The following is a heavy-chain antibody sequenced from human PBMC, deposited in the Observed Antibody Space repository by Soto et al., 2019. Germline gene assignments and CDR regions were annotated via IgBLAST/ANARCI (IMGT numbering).Heavy chain of an antibody. CDR1: GFTFSDFG. CDR2: VWYDGTAK. V-gene: IGHV3-33*01. D-gene: IGHD3-16*01. Sequence: PGGSLRLSCSASGFTFSDFGMYWVRQAPGKGLEWVAVVWYDGTAKYYGDSVKGRFTISRDNSKNMVYLQMDSLRADDTAVYYCAREFSLALHFWGQGSLVTVSS. J-gene: IGHJ4*02. CDR3: AREFSLALHF.